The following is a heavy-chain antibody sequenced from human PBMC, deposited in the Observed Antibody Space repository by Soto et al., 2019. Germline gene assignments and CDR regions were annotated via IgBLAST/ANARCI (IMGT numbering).Heavy chain of an antibody. D-gene: IGHD3-10*01. J-gene: IGHJ4*02. CDR1: GDTFNFYT. Sequence: QVHLVQSGAELKKPGSSVRVSCKASGDTFNFYTINWVRQAPGLGLEWMGRTNPILSMSNSALKFQGRLSXSXDEXTSTAYMDLRSLRSADTAVYYCATSYGSGSQAFDYWGQGALVTVSS. V-gene: IGHV1-69*02. CDR3: ATSYGSGSQAFDY. CDR2: TNPILSMS.